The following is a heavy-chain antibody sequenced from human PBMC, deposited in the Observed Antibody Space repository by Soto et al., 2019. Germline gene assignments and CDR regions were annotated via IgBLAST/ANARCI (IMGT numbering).Heavy chain of an antibody. CDR2: IIPIFGTA. J-gene: IGHJ6*02. D-gene: IGHD3-3*01. Sequence: SVKVSCKASGGTFSSYAISWVRQAPGQGLEWTGGIIPIFGTANYAQKFQGRVTITADESTSTAYMELSSLRSEDTAVYYCARGNYDFRSGYSPGDYYYGMDVWGQGTTVTVSS. CDR3: ARGNYDFRSGYSPGDYYYGMDV. CDR1: GGTFSSYA. V-gene: IGHV1-69*13.